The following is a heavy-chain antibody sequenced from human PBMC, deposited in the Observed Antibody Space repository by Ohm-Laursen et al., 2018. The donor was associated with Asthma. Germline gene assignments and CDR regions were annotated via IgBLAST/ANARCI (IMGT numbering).Heavy chain of an antibody. D-gene: IGHD1-26*01. J-gene: IGHJ6*02. V-gene: IGHV3-53*01. Sequence: SLRLSCAASGFTVSRKYVSWVRQAPGKGLEWVSVIYSDDTKYYADSVKGRFTISRDNSKNTLYLQMNSLRAEDTAVYYCAFVREDYYYYGLDVGGQGTTVTVSS. CDR2: IYSDDTK. CDR1: GFTVSRKY. CDR3: AFVREDYYYYGLDV.